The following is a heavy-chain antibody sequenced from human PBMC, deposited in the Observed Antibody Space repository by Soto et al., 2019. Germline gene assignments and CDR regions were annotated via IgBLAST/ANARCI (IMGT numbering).Heavy chain of an antibody. D-gene: IGHD2-2*01. Sequence: GGSLRLSCAASGFTFSSYGMHWVRQAPGKGLEWVAVIWYDGSNKYYADSVKGRFTISRDNSKNTLYLQMNSLRAEDTAVYYCARGGIGYCSSTSCPLGMDVWGQGTTVTVS. CDR1: GFTFSSYG. V-gene: IGHV3-33*01. J-gene: IGHJ6*02. CDR3: ARGGIGYCSSTSCPLGMDV. CDR2: IWYDGSNK.